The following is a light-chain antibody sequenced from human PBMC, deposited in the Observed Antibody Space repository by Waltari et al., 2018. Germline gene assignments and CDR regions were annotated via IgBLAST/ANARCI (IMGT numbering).Light chain of an antibody. J-gene: IGKJ4*01. CDR1: HWLLHSNGFNY. V-gene: IGKV2-28*01. CDR2: LGS. Sequence: DIVMTQSPLSLPVTPGEPASISCRSSHWLLHSNGFNYVDWYLQRPGQSPQLLIYLGSKLAHAVPDRISGSGSGTEFRLEISRVEAEDVGVYYCMQTVQTPFTFGAGTKVEIK. CDR3: MQTVQTPFT.